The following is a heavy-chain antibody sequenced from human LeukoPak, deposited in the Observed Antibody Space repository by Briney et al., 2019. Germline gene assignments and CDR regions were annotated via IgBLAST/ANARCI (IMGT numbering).Heavy chain of an antibody. V-gene: IGHV1-2*02. Sequence: GASVKVPCKASGYMFTDFYLHWVRQAPGQGLEWMGWINPNSGGTNYAQKFQGRVTMTRDTSISTAYMELSKLRSDDTAVYYCARGFRVIWNYYYYYMDVWGKGTTVTVSS. CDR3: ARGFRVIWNYYYYYMDV. CDR1: GYMFTDFY. D-gene: IGHD3-10*01. CDR2: INPNSGGT. J-gene: IGHJ6*03.